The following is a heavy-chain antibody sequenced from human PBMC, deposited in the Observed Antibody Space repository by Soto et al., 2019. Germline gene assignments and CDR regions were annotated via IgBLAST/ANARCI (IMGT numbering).Heavy chain of an antibody. CDR2: IIPILGIA. J-gene: IGHJ3*02. Sequence: ASVKVSCKASGGTFSSYTISWVRQAPGQGLEWMGRIIPILGIANYAQKFQGRVTITADKSTSTAYMELSSLRSEDTAVYYCARDNEDCSSTSCYLLPGAFDIWGQGTMVTVSS. CDR3: ARDNEDCSSTSCYLLPGAFDI. D-gene: IGHD2-2*01. CDR1: GGTFSSYT. V-gene: IGHV1-69*04.